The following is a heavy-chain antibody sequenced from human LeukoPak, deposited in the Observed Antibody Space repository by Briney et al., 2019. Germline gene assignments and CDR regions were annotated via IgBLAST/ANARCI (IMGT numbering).Heavy chain of an antibody. D-gene: IGHD5-12*01. V-gene: IGHV1-69*05. CDR3: ARGLVATIVAPDASDI. CDR1: GGTLSSYA. Sequence: ASVPVSCKASGGTLSSYAVSWVRQAPGHGLEWMGRIIPIFGTANYVQKFQGRVTITTDESTSTAYMELSSLRSEDTAVYYCARGLVATIVAPDASDIWGQGTMVTVSS. CDR2: IIPIFGTA. J-gene: IGHJ3*02.